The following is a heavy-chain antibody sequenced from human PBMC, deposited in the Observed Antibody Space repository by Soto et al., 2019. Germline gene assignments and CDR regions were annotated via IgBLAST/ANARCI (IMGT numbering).Heavy chain of an antibody. D-gene: IGHD4-17*01. CDR2: IYSGGST. V-gene: IGHV3-53*04. Sequence: PGGSLRLSCAASGFTDSSTYMRWVRQAQEKGLECVTVIYSGGSTYCSDSVKGRFTLSRHNSKNTLYLQMNSLRAEYTAVYSCARDAAVYYGDPSPGYSGQGTLVTVSS. J-gene: IGHJ4*02. CDR3: ARDAAVYYGDPSPGY. CDR1: GFTDSSTY.